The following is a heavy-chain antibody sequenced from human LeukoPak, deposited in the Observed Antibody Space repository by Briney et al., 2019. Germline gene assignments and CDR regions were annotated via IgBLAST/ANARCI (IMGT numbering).Heavy chain of an antibody. D-gene: IGHD6-13*01. CDR3: ARGAAADFDY. CDR2: IYYSGST. J-gene: IGHJ4*02. Sequence: SETLSLTCTVSGGSISSYYWSWIRQPPGKGLEWIGYIYYSGSTNYNPSLKSRVTISVDTSKNQFSLKLSSVTAADTAVYHCARGAAADFDYWGQGTLVTVSS. V-gene: IGHV4-59*01. CDR1: GGSISSYY.